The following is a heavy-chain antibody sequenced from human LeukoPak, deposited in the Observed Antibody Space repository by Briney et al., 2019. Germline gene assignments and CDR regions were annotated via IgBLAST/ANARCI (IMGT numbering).Heavy chain of an antibody. Sequence: GGSLRLSCAASGFTFSGSAKHWVRQASGKGLEWVGRIRSKANTYATAYAASVKGRFTISRDDSKNTAYLQMNSLKTEDTAVYYCTRGRDSSGWYDDAFDIWGQGTMVTVSS. J-gene: IGHJ3*02. CDR3: TRGRDSSGWYDDAFDI. V-gene: IGHV3-73*01. CDR2: IRSKANTYAT. CDR1: GFTFSGSA. D-gene: IGHD6-19*01.